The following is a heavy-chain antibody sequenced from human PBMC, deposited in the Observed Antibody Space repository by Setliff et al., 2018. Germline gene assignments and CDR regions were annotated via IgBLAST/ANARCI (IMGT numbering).Heavy chain of an antibody. CDR2: ISGSGDST. Sequence: LRLSCAASGFTFSGYAMTWVRQAPGKGLEWVSAISGSGDSTFYADSVKGRFTISRDNSKNTIDLQVNSLRAEDTAVYYCRVWIGDLSRDFWGRGTLVTVSS. CDR1: GFTFSGYA. J-gene: IGHJ4*02. D-gene: IGHD3-10*01. V-gene: IGHV3-23*01. CDR3: RVWIGDLSRDF.